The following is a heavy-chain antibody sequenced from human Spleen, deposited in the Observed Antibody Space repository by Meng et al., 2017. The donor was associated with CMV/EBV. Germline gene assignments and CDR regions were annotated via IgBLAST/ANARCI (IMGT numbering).Heavy chain of an antibody. CDR1: GGSISSGGYY. J-gene: IGHJ4*02. V-gene: IGHV4-31*03. CDR3: AGAGRGKPYFDY. CDR2: IYYSGST. Sequence: TGSGGSISSGGYYWSWIRQHQGKGLEWIGYIYYSGSTYYNPSLKSRVTISVDTSKNQFSLKLSSVTAADTAVYYCAGAGRGKPYFDYWGQGTLVTVSS. D-gene: IGHD4-23*01.